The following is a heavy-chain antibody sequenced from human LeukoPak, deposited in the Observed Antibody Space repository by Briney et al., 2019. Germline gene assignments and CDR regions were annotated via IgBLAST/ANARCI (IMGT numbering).Heavy chain of an antibody. V-gene: IGHV4-39*01. J-gene: IGHJ6*03. CDR3: ASLSNYWDYYYYMDV. CDR1: GGSISSSSYY. D-gene: IGHD4-11*01. Sequence: SETLSLTCTVSGGSISSSSYYWGWIRQPPGKGLEWIGSIYYSGSTYYNPSLKSRVTISVDTSKNQFSLKLSSVTAADTAVYYCASLSNYWDYYYYMDVWGKGTTVTVSS. CDR2: IYYSGST.